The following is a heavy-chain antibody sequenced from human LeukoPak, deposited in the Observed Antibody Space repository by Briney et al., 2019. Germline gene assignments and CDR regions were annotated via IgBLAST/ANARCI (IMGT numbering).Heavy chain of an antibody. D-gene: IGHD5-18*01. CDR1: GGTFSSYA. CDR3: ARGEGAYSYGLEPEYYFDY. CDR2: IIPILGIA. J-gene: IGHJ4*02. V-gene: IGHV1-69*04. Sequence: ASVKVSCKASGGTFSSYAISWVRQAPGQGLEWMGRIIPILGIANYAQKFQGRVTITADKSTSTAYMELSSLRSEGTAVYYCARGEGAYSYGLEPEYYFDYWGQGTLVTVSS.